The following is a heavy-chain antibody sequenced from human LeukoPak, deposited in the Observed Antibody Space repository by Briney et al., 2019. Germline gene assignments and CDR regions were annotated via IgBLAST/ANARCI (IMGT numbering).Heavy chain of an antibody. CDR1: GFIFSNDA. Sequence: GRSPRLSCAASGFIFSNDAMHWVRQAPGKGLEWVAFIWLDGSNKHYADSVKGRFTISRDNSEDTLYLQMNSLRAEDTAVYYCVRDPSGSGFAFDSWGQGALVTVSS. CDR3: VRDPSGSGFAFDS. V-gene: IGHV3-33*01. CDR2: IWLDGSNK. J-gene: IGHJ4*02. D-gene: IGHD1-1*01.